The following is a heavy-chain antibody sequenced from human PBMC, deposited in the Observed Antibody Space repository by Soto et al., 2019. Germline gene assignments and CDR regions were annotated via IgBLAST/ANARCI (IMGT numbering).Heavy chain of an antibody. CDR1: GFTFSSYG. CDR3: AREYYYGSGLNYMEV. CDR2: IWYDGSNK. J-gene: IGHJ6*03. Sequence: QVQLVESGGGVVQPGRSLRLSSAASGFTFSSYGMHWVRQAPGKGLEWVAVIWYDGSNKYYADSVKGRFTISRDNSKNTRYLQMNSLRAEDTAVYYCAREYYYGSGLNYMEVWGKGTTVTVSS. D-gene: IGHD3-10*01. V-gene: IGHV3-33*01.